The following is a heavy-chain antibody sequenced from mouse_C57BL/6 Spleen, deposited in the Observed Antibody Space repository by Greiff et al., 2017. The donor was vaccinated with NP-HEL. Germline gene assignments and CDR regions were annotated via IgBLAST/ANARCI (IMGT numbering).Heavy chain of an antibody. CDR1: GFTFSDYG. J-gene: IGHJ1*03. V-gene: IGHV5-17*01. Sequence: DVQLVESGGGLVKPGGSLKLSCAASGFTFSDYGMHWVRQAPEKGLEWVAYISSGSSTIYYADTVKGRFTISRDNAKNTLFLQMTSLRSEDTAMYYCARGIYYDYDGDWYFDVWGTGTTVTVSS. CDR3: ARGIYYDYDGDWYFDV. CDR2: ISSGSSTI. D-gene: IGHD2-4*01.